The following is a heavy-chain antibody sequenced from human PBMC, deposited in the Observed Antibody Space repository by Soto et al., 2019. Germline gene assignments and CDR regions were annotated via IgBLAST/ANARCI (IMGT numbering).Heavy chain of an antibody. CDR1: GYTFTSYG. D-gene: IGHD3-16*01. CDR2: ISAYNGNT. Sequence: QVQLVQSGAEVKKPGASVKVSCKASGYTFTSYGISWVRQAPGQGLEWMGWISAYNGNTNYAQKLQGRVTMTTDTPKSIAYLELKSLTYDQTAVYYRTRGEIGDDGGDYWGQGTLVTVSS. V-gene: IGHV1-18*04. CDR3: TRGEIGDDGGDY. J-gene: IGHJ4*02.